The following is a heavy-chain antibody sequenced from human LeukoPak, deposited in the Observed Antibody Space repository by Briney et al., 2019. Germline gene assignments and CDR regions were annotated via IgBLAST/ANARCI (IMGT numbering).Heavy chain of an antibody. J-gene: IGHJ4*02. CDR2: IRAKIHDGTT. CDR3: SRGQKDPYAPEFDY. V-gene: IGHV3-49*04. CDR1: GFIFGDYN. D-gene: IGHD2-2*01. Sequence: PGQSLRLSCTTSGFIFGDYNMNWVRQAPGKGLEWVGYIRAKIHDGTTDFAASVKGRFTISRDDSKGIAYLQMTSLKSEDTAVYYCSRGQKDPYAPEFDYWGQGTLVTVSS.